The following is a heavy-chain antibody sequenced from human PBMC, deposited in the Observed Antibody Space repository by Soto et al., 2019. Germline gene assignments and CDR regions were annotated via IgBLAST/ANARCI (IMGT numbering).Heavy chain of an antibody. CDR3: ARATDYYDSSGFLLGMDV. D-gene: IGHD3-22*01. CDR2: IYYSGST. V-gene: IGHV4-59*01. CDR1: GGSISSYY. Sequence: SETLSLTCTVSGGSISSYYWSWIRQPPGKGLEWIGYIYYSGSTNYNPSLKSRVTISVDTSKNQFSLKLSSVTAADTAVYYCARATDYYDSSGFLLGMDVWGQGTPVTVSS. J-gene: IGHJ6*02.